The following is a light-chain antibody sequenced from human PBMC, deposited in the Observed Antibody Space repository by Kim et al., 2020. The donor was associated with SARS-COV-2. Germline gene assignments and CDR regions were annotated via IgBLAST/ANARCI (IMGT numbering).Light chain of an antibody. V-gene: IGKV1-39*01. J-gene: IGKJ1*01. CDR2: AIS. CDR1: QDINSY. CDR3: QQSFSTPWT. Sequence: ASKEDRVTISCRASQDINSYLSCFHQKPGKAPRPLVYAISTLQSGVPPRFSASGSGTDFTLTISSLHPEDFGTYFCQQSFSTPWTFGQGTKVDIK.